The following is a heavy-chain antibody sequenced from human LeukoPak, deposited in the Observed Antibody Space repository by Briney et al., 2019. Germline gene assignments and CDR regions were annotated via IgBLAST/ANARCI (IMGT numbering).Heavy chain of an antibody. CDR1: GGSISSSTYY. CDR3: ARLASGRFFDY. V-gene: IGHV4-39*01. Sequence: PSETLSLTCTVSGGSISSSTYYWGWIRQPPGKGLEWIGSIHYSGSIYYNPSLESRVTISVDTSKNQFSLKLSSVTAADTAVHYCARLASGRFFDYWGQGTLVTVSS. CDR2: IHYSGSI. J-gene: IGHJ4*02. D-gene: IGHD1-26*01.